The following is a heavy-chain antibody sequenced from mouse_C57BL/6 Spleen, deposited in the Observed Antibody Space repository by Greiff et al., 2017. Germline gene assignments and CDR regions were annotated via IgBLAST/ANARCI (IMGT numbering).Heavy chain of an antibody. D-gene: IGHD2-4*01. J-gene: IGHJ4*01. CDR1: GYAFSSYW. Sequence: QVQLKQSGAELVKPGASVKISCKASGYAFSSYWMNWVKQRPGTGLEWIGQLYPGDGDTNYNGKFKGKATLTADKSSSTAYMQLSSLTSEDAAVYFCASCDYDSMDDWGQGTSVTVYS. CDR2: LYPGDGDT. CDR3: ASCDYDSMDD. V-gene: IGHV1-80*01.